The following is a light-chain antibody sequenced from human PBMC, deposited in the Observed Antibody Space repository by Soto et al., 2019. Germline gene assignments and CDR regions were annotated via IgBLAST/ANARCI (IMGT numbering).Light chain of an antibody. J-gene: IGKJ2*01. CDR2: GAS. CDR3: QQYIDWPPYT. V-gene: IGKV3-15*01. CDR1: QTVSRS. Sequence: EVVLTQSPATLSVSPGERATLSCRASQTVSRSLAWYQQKPGQAPRLLIYGASMRATGVPDRFSGSGSGTSFTLPIISLQSEDFSVYYCQQYIDWPPYTFGQGTKVEIK.